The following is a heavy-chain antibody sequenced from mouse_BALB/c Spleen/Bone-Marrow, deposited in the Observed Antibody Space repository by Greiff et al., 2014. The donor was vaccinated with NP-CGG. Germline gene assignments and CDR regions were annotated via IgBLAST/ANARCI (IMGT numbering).Heavy chain of an antibody. V-gene: IGHV2-9*02. CDR2: IWADGST. J-gene: IGHJ4*01. CDR1: GFSLTNYG. Sequence: VNLVESGPGLVAPSQSLSITCTVSGFSLTNYGVHWVRQPPGKGLEWLGVIWADGSTNYNSALMSRLSISKYNSKSQVFFKMNSLQTDDTAMYYCARITTATGAMDYWGQGTSVTVSS. CDR3: ARITTATGAMDY. D-gene: IGHD1-2*01.